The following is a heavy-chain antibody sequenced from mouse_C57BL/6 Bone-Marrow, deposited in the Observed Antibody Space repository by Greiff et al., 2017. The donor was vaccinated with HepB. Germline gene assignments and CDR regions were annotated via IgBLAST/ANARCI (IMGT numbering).Heavy chain of an antibody. J-gene: IGHJ2*01. V-gene: IGHV1-64*01. Sequence: QVQLQQPGAELVKPGASVKLSCKASGYTFTSYWMHWVKQRPGQGLEWIGMIHPNSGSTNYNEKFKSKAILTVDKSSSSAYMQLSSLTSEDSAVYYCAREEVTKGLGYWGQGTTLTVSS. CDR1: GYTFTSYW. CDR2: IHPNSGST. CDR3: AREEVTKGLGY. D-gene: IGHD2-2*01.